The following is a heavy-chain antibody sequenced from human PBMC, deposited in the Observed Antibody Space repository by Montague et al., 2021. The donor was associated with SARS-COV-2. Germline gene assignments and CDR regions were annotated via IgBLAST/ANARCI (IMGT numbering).Heavy chain of an antibody. CDR3: ARRGRKLLPVAATIGGFDI. J-gene: IGHJ3*02. V-gene: IGHV4-39*02. D-gene: IGHD2-15*01. Sequence: SETLSLTCTVSGGSFSSYYYNWVRLPQPPGQGLVWIGSIYDSASTYYNPTLKSPFTISVATAKNHFSLKLSSVTAADTAVYYCARRGRKLLPVAATIGGFDIWGQGTMVTVSS. CDR2: IYDSAST. CDR1: GGSFSSYYYN.